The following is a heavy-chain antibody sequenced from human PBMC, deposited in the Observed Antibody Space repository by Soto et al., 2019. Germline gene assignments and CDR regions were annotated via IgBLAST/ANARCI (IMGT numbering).Heavy chain of an antibody. CDR2: INPNSGGT. J-gene: IGHJ6*02. CDR1: GYTFSGYY. CDR3: ARLGATYYYGMDV. D-gene: IGHD1-26*01. V-gene: IGHV1-2*02. Sequence: ASVNVSCKSAGYTFSGYYIHWVRQAPGQGLEWMGWINPNSGGTNYAQKFQGRVTMTRDTSISTAYMELSRLRSDDTAVYYCARLGATYYYGMDVWGQGTTVTVSS.